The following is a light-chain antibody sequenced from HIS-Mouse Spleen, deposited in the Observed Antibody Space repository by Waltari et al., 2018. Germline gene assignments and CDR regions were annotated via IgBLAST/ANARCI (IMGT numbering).Light chain of an antibody. CDR1: ISAVVANNC. CDR2: DVS. Sequence: QSALTQPRSVSGSPRQSVTISCTGTISAVVANNCLSWDQQHPGKAPKLMIYDVSKRPSGVPDRFSGSKSGNTASLTISGLQAEDEADYYCCSYAGSYTFEVVFGGGTKLTVL. CDR3: CSYAGSYTFEVV. V-gene: IGLV2-11*01. J-gene: IGLJ2*01.